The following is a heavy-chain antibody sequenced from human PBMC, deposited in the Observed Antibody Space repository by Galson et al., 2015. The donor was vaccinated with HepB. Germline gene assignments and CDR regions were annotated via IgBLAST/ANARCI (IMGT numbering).Heavy chain of an antibody. J-gene: IGHJ5*02. D-gene: IGHD3-3*01. V-gene: IGHV4-31*03. Sequence: TLSLTCTVSGGSISSGGYYWSWIRQHPGKGLEWIGYIYYSGSTYYNPSLKSRVTISVDTSKNQFSLKMSSVTAADTAVDYCARDRPSITIFGVVPNWFDPCGQGTLVTVSS. CDR2: IYYSGST. CDR1: GGSISSGGYY. CDR3: ARDRPSITIFGVVPNWFDP.